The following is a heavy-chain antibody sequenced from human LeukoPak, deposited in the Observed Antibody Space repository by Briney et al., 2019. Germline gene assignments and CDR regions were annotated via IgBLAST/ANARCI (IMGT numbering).Heavy chain of an antibody. V-gene: IGHV3-49*04. J-gene: IGHJ4*02. CDR1: GFTFGDCA. Sequence: GGSLRLSCTASGFTFGDCAMTWVRQAPGKGLEWVGFIRSQIYGGTPEYAASVKGRFTISRDDSEGVAYLQMNSLKTEDTAVYYCTRDQTPYYWGQGTLVTVSS. CDR3: TRDQTPYY. CDR2: IRSQIYGGTP.